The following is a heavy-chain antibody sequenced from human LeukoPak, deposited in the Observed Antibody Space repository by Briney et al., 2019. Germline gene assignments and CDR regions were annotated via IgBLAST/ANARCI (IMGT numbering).Heavy chain of an antibody. CDR1: GYTFTGYY. V-gene: IGHV1-2*02. J-gene: IGHJ4*02. CDR3: ERSIAAAGSDY. CDR2: INPNSGGT. D-gene: IGHD6-13*01. Sequence: ASVKVSCKASGYTFTGYYMHWVRQAPGQGLEWMGWINPNSGGTNYAQKFQGRVTMTRDTSISTAYMELSRLRSDDTAGYYCERSIAAAGSDYWGQGTLVTVSS.